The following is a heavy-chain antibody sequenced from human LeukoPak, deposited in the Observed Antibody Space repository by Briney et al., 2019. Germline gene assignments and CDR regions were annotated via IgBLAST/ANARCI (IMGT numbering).Heavy chain of an antibody. J-gene: IGHJ6*03. CDR3: AKGGIHRGYYYYYMDV. CDR2: IRYDGSNK. CDR1: GFTFSSYG. D-gene: IGHD6-13*01. V-gene: IGHV3-30*02. Sequence: GGSLRLSCAASGFTFSSYGMHWVRQAPGKGLEWVAFIRYDGSNKYYADSVKGRFTISRDNSKNTLYLQMNSLRAEDTALYYCAKGGIHRGYYYYYMDVWGKGTTVTISS.